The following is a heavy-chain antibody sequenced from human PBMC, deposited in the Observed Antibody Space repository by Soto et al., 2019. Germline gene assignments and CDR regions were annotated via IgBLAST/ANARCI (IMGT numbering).Heavy chain of an antibody. CDR2: IFSSGST. D-gene: IGHD2-15*01. CDR3: ARHMWKQDIVPYDAFDI. J-gene: IGHJ3*02. Sequence: QVQLQESGPGLVKPSETLFLTCTVSGDSISGYYWSWIRQPPGKGLEWIGYIFSSGSTTYAPSLQSRLTMSLVTSRNLLSLNLYSVTAADTAVYYCARHMWKQDIVPYDAFDIWGQGTMVTVSS. V-gene: IGHV4-59*08. CDR1: GDSISGYY.